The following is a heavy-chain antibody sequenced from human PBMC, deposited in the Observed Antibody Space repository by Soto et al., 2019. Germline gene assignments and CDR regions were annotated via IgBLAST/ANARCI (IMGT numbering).Heavy chain of an antibody. CDR2: ISSSGSTI. V-gene: IGHV3-11*01. J-gene: IGHJ6*02. Sequence: GGSLRLSCAASGFTFGDYYMSWIRQAPGKGLEWVSYISSSGSTIYYADSVKGRFTISRDNAKNSLYLQMNSLRAEDTAVYYCARDDLGGSGYYLNYYYYGMDVWGQGTTVTVSS. CDR1: GFTFGDYY. D-gene: IGHD3-22*01. CDR3: ARDDLGGSGYYLNYYYYGMDV.